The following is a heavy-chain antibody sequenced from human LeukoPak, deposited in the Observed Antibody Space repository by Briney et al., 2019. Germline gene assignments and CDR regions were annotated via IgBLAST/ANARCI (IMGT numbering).Heavy chain of an antibody. CDR1: GFTFSSHW. Sequence: GGSLRLSCAASGFTFSSHWMHWVRQAPGKGLVWVSRINSDGSTTSYADSVKGRLSVSRDNAQNTLFLQMDSLTPEDTAVYYCARDQGSGCFDYWGQGTLVTVSS. D-gene: IGHD6-19*01. CDR2: INSDGSTT. CDR3: ARDQGSGCFDY. V-gene: IGHV3-74*01. J-gene: IGHJ4*02.